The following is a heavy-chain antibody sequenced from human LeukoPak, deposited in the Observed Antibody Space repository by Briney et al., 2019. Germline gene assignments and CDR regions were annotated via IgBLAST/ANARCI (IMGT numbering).Heavy chain of an antibody. J-gene: IGHJ4*02. D-gene: IGHD4-17*01. CDR2: IRSKANSYAT. CDR3: TSSTTVTTRTY. V-gene: IGHV3-73*01. CDR1: GFTFSGSA. Sequence: GGSLRLSCAASGFTFSGSAMHWVRQASGKGLEWVGRIRSKANSYATAYAASVKGRFTLSRDDSKNTAYLQMNSLKTEDTAVYYCTSSTTVTTRTYWGQGTLVTVSS.